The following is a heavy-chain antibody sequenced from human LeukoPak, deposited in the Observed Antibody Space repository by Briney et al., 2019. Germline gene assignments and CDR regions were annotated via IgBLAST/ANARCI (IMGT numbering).Heavy chain of an antibody. CDR3: PRGWAFDY. Sequence: GGSLRLSCAASGFTFSNYGMQWVRQAPGKGLEWVAVIWHDGSNKYYADSVKGRFTISRDNSKNTLYLQMNSLRAEDTAVYYCPRGWAFDYWGQGTLVTVSS. CDR1: GFTFSNYG. V-gene: IGHV3-30*02. J-gene: IGHJ4*02. CDR2: IWHDGSNK. D-gene: IGHD6-19*01.